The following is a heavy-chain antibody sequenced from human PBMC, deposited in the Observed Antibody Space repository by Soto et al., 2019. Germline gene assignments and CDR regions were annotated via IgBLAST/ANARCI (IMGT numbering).Heavy chain of an antibody. Sequence: SETLSLTCTVSGGSISSGGYSWSWIRQPPGKGLEWIGYIYHSGSTYYNPSLKSRVTISVDRSKNQFSLKLSSVTAADTAVYYCARDRVYCSGGSCYSNAFDIWGQGTMVTVSS. CDR2: IYHSGST. J-gene: IGHJ3*02. CDR1: GGSISSGGYS. D-gene: IGHD2-15*01. V-gene: IGHV4-30-2*01. CDR3: ARDRVYCSGGSCYSNAFDI.